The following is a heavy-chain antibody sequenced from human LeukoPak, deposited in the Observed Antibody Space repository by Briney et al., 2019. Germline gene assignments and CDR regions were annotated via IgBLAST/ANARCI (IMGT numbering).Heavy chain of an antibody. V-gene: IGHV3-33*01. CDR1: GFPFSSYV. CDR2: IRSDGSDK. CDR3: ARSYGDATFDY. J-gene: IGHJ4*02. D-gene: IGHD4-17*01. Sequence: QPGGSLRLSCAASGFPFSSYVMHWVRQAPGKGLEWVAIIRSDGSDKYYADSVKGRFAISSDNSKSTLYLQLSSLRAEDTAVYYCARSYGDATFDYWGQGTLVTVSS.